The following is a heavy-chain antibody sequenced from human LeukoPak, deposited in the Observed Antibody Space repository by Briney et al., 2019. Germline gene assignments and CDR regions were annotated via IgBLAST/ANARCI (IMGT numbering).Heavy chain of an antibody. CDR3: ARVARTMTKPPSYYFDY. CDR1: GYTFTGYY. V-gene: IGHV1-2*02. J-gene: IGHJ4*02. D-gene: IGHD3-22*01. Sequence: ASVKVSCKASGYTFTGYYMHWVRQAPGQGLEWMGWINPNSGGTNYAQKFQGRVTMTRDTSISTAYMELSRLRSDDTAVYYCARVARTMTKPPSYYFDYWGQGTLVTVSS. CDR2: INPNSGGT.